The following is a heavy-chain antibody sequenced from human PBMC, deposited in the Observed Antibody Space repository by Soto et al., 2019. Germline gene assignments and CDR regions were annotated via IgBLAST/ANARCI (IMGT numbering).Heavy chain of an antibody. J-gene: IGHJ3*02. CDR1: GFTFSSYA. D-gene: IGHD2-15*01. V-gene: IGHV3-30-3*01. Sequence: QVQLVESGGGVVQPGRSLRLTCAASGFTFSSYAMHWVRQAPGKGLEWVAVISYDGSKKYFADSVKGRFTISRDNSRNTLHLQMSSLRAEDTSVYYCARNKPRGCSGGSCYFLTDAFDIWGQGTMVTVSS. CDR2: ISYDGSKK. CDR3: ARNKPRGCSGGSCYFLTDAFDI.